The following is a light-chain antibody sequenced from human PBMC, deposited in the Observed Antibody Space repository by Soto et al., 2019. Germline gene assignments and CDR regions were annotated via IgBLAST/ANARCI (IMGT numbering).Light chain of an antibody. CDR1: SSDVGGYNY. J-gene: IGLJ1*01. V-gene: IGLV2-14*01. Sequence: QSALSQPASVSGSPGQSITISCTVTSSDVGGYNYVSWYQQHPGKGPKLMLYEVSNRPSGVSNRFSGSKSGNTASLTISGLQPEDEADYYCSSYTSTSTYVFGTGTKVTVL. CDR3: SSYTSTSTYV. CDR2: EVS.